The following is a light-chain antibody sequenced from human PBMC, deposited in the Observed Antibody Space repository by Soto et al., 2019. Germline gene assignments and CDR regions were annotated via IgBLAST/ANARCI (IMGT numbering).Light chain of an antibody. CDR1: SSDVGRYNY. V-gene: IGLV2-14*03. CDR2: DVS. CDR3: SSYTPSNTVV. Sequence: QSALTQPASVSASPGQSITISCTGTSSDVGRYNYVSWYQQHPGKAPKLMIFDVSIRPSGVSDRFSGSKSGNTASLTISGLQADDDADYYCSSYTPSNTVVFGGGTKLTVL. J-gene: IGLJ2*01.